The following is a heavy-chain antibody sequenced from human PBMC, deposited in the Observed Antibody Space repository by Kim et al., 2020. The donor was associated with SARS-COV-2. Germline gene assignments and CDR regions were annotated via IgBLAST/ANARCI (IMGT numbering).Heavy chain of an antibody. CDR1: GFTFSSYW. J-gene: IGHJ6*02. CDR3: ARDYRDGVVVTEGMDV. Sequence: GGSLRLSCAASGFTFSSYWMSWVRQAPGKGLEWVANIKQDGSEKYYVDSVKGRFTISRDNAKNSLYLQMNSLRAEDTAVYYCARDYRDGVVVTEGMDVWGQGTTVTVSS. D-gene: IGHD2-21*02. CDR2: IKQDGSEK. V-gene: IGHV3-7*03.